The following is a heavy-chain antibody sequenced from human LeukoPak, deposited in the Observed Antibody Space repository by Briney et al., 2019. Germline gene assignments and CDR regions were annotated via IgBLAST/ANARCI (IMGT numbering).Heavy chain of an antibody. Sequence: SETLSLTCAVYGGPFSGYYWSWIRQPPGKGLEWIGEINHSGSTNYNPSLKSRVTISVDTSKNQFSLKLSSVTAADTAVYYCARGGGSGSYYYYYYGMDVWGQGTTVTVSS. V-gene: IGHV4-34*01. D-gene: IGHD3-10*01. CDR3: ARGGGSGSYYYYYYGMDV. CDR2: INHSGST. J-gene: IGHJ6*02. CDR1: GGPFSGYY.